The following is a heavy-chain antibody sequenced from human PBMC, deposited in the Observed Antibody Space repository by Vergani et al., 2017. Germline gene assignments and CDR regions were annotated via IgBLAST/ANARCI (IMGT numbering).Heavy chain of an antibody. Sequence: QVQLVQSGAEVKKPGASVKVSCKASGYTFTGYYMHWVRQAPGQGLEWMGWINPNSGSTNYAQKFQGRVTMTRDTSISTAYMELSRLRSDDTAVYYCARERRAMATIIGHDAFDIWGQGTMVTVSS. V-gene: IGHV1-2*02. D-gene: IGHD5-24*01. CDR2: INPNSGST. J-gene: IGHJ3*02. CDR1: GYTFTGYY. CDR3: ARERRAMATIIGHDAFDI.